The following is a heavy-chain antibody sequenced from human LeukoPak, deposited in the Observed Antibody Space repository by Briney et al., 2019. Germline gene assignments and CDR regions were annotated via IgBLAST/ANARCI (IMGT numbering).Heavy chain of an antibody. Sequence: GASVKVSCKASGYTFTGYYMHWVRQAPGQGLEWMGWINPNSGGTNYAQKFQGWVTMTRDTSISTAYMELSRLRSDDTAVYYCARAYGGYGPDYYYYYGMDVWGQGTTVTVPS. CDR2: INPNSGGT. CDR3: ARAYGGYGPDYYYYYGMDV. J-gene: IGHJ6*02. CDR1: GYTFTGYY. V-gene: IGHV1-2*04. D-gene: IGHD4-17*01.